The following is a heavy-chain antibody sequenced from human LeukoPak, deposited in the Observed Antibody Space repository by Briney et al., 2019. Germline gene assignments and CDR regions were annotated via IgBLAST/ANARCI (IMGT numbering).Heavy chain of an antibody. CDR3: ARVRGGSGRSYAADAFDI. CDR1: GFTFSRFE. J-gene: IGHJ4*02. D-gene: IGHD1-26*01. CDR2: ISSGTYI. V-gene: IGHV3-48*03. Sequence: PGGSLRLSCVASGFTFSRFEMNWVRQAPGKGLEWISHISSGTYIAYADSVKGRFTISRDNAKNSLYLQMNSLRAEDTAVYYCARVRGGSGRSYAADAFDIWGQGTLVTVSS.